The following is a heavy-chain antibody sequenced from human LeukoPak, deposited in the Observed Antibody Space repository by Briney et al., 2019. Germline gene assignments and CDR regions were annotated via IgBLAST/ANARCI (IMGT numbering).Heavy chain of an antibody. CDR2: IYSGGST. CDR3: ARGRPSYYFDS. J-gene: IGHJ4*02. CDR1: EFTVSKYY. V-gene: IGHV3-53*01. Sequence: PGGSLRLSCAASEFTVSKYYMSWVRQAPGKGLEWVSGIYSGGSTYYADSVKGRFSISRDNSKNTLSLQMNTLRAEDTAVYYCARGRPSYYFDSWGQGTPVTVSS.